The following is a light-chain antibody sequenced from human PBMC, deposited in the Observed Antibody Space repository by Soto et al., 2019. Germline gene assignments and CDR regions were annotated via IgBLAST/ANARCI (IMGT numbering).Light chain of an antibody. J-gene: IGKJ4*01. CDR1: QSVLYSSNNKNY. CDR2: WAS. CDR3: QQYYSTPLT. Sequence: DILITQCPDSLAVSLGERATINCKSSQSVLYSSNNKNYLAWYQQKPGQPPKLLIYWASTRESGVPDRFSGSGSGTDFTLTISSLQAEDVAVYYCQQYYSTPLTFGGGTKV. V-gene: IGKV4-1*01.